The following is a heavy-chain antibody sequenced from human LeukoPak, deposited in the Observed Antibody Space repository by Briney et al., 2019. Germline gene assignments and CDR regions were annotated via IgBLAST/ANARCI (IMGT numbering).Heavy chain of an antibody. D-gene: IGHD3-3*01. CDR2: IYTSGST. CDR3: ASGSTTIFGMVPH. V-gene: IGHV4-61*02. Sequence: SQTLSLTCTVSGGSISSGSYYWSWIRQPAGKGLEWIGRIYTSGSTNYNPSLKSRVTISVDTSKNQFSLKLSSVTAADTAVYYCASGSTTIFGMVPHWGQGTLVTVSS. J-gene: IGHJ4*02. CDR1: GGSISSGSYY.